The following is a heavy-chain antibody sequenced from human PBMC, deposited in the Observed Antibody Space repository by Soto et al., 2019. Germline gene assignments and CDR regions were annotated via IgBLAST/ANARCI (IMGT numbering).Heavy chain of an antibody. D-gene: IGHD2-15*01. J-gene: IGHJ6*02. CDR2: ISAYNGNT. CDR3: ARGVVAGTIYYYYGMDV. CDR1: GYTFTSYG. V-gene: IGHV1-18*01. Sequence: GASVKVSCKASGYTFTSYGISWVRQAPGQGLEWMGWISAYNGNTNYAQKLQGRVTMTTDTSTSTAYMELRSLRSDDTAVYYCARGVVAGTIYYYYGMDVWGQGTTVTVSS.